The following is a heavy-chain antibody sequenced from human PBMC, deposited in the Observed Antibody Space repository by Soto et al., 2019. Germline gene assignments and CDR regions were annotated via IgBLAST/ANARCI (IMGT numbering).Heavy chain of an antibody. J-gene: IGHJ5*02. CDR2: IYYSGST. Sequence: SETLSLTCTVSGGSXSSGGYYWSWIRQHPGKGLEWIGYIYYSGSTYYNPSLKSRVTISVDTSKNQFSLKLSSMTAADTAVYYCARDRYYYGSRANWFDPWGQGTLVTVSS. CDR1: GGSXSSGGYY. V-gene: IGHV4-31*03. D-gene: IGHD3-10*01. CDR3: ARDRYYYGSRANWFDP.